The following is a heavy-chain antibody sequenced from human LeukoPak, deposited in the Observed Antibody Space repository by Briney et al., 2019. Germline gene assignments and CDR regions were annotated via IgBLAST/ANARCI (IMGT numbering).Heavy chain of an antibody. CDR3: ARGVRGWYFFDY. J-gene: IGHJ4*02. V-gene: IGHV1-69*05. CDR1: GGTFSSYA. Sequence: GASVKVSCKSSGGTFSSYAISWVRQAPGQGLEWMGGIIPIFGTANYAQKFQGRVTITTDEPTSTAYMELSSLRSEDTAVYYCARGVRGWYFFDYWGQGTLVTVSS. CDR2: IIPIFGTA. D-gene: IGHD6-19*01.